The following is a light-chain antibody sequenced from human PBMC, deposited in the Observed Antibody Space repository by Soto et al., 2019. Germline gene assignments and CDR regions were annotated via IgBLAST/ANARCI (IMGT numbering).Light chain of an antibody. CDR1: QSVSSY. V-gene: IGKV3-11*01. Sequence: EIVLTQSPATLSLSPGERATLSCRASQSVSSYLAWYQQKPGQAPRLLIYDASNRATGIPARFSGSGSGTNFTLTISSLEPEDVAVYYCQQRGNWPWTFGQETKMEIK. CDR3: QQRGNWPWT. CDR2: DAS. J-gene: IGKJ1*01.